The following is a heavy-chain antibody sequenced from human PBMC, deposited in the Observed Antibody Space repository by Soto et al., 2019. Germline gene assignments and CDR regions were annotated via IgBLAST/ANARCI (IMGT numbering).Heavy chain of an antibody. CDR3: ARAIGQTLFDY. Sequence: PGGSLRLSCSASGFTFSSYYMHWVRQGTGKGLEWVSAIGTTGDTYYAGSVKGRFTISRENAKNSLYLQMNSLRAGDTAIYFCARAIGQTLFDYWGQGTLVTVSS. CDR1: GFTFSSYY. J-gene: IGHJ4*02. CDR2: IGTTGDT. D-gene: IGHD3-22*01. V-gene: IGHV3-13*04.